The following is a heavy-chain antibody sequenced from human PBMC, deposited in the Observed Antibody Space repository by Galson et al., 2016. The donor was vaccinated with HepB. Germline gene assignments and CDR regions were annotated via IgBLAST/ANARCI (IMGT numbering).Heavy chain of an antibody. Sequence: SLRLSCAASGFTLSNSAMSWVRQAPGKGLEWVSAMSDSGGSTYYADSVKGRFTISRDNSKNTLYLQMNSLGAEDTAIYYCASSVRGSGSPPGGYWGQGTLVTVSS. J-gene: IGHJ4*02. CDR2: MSDSGGST. V-gene: IGHV3-23*01. CDR1: GFTLSNSA. CDR3: ASSVRGSGSPPGGY. D-gene: IGHD3-10*01.